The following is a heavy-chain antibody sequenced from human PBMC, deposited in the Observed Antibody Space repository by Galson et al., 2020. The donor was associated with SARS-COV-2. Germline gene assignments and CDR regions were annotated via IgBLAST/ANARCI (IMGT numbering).Heavy chain of an antibody. CDR3: ASRGRYFDWSPYAFDI. CDR1: GGSISSSNW. J-gene: IGHJ3*02. V-gene: IGHV4-4*02. CDR2: IYHSGST. Sequence: SETLSLTCAVSGGSISSSNWWSWVRQPPGKGLEWIGEIYHSGSTNYNPSLKSRVTISVDKSKNQFSLKLSSVTSADTAVYYCASRGRYFDWSPYAFDIWGQGTMVTVSS. D-gene: IGHD3-9*01.